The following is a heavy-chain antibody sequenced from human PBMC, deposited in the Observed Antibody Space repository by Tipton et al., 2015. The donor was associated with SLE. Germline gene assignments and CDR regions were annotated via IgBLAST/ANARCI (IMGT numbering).Heavy chain of an antibody. CDR1: GDSISGYF. D-gene: IGHD3-9*01. Sequence: TLSLTCTVSGDSISGYFWSWIRQPPGKGLEWIGHLSDSGSTNYNPSLKSRVTVSVDTSKNHFSLKLSSVTAADTAVYYCARGSLGRHYDFLTGRTYYYFYYMDVWGKGTTVTVSS. CDR2: LSDSGST. J-gene: IGHJ6*03. CDR3: ARGSLGRHYDFLTGRTYYYFYYMDV. V-gene: IGHV4-59*01.